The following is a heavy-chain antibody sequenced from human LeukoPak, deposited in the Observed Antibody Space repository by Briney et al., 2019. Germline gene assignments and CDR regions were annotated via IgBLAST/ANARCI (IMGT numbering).Heavy chain of an antibody. CDR1: GDTIWHSNW. CDR3: ARVFTDGDYVPSIFDY. D-gene: IGHD4-17*01. V-gene: IGHV4-4*02. CDR2: VYHSGTT. J-gene: IGHJ4*02. Sequence: SGTLSLTCVVSGDTIWHSNWWSWIRQSPGRGLEWIGEVYHSGTTRYNPSLLSRVSILVDRSKNEFSLILNSVTAADTAVYYCARVFTDGDYVPSIFDYWGQGTLVTVSS.